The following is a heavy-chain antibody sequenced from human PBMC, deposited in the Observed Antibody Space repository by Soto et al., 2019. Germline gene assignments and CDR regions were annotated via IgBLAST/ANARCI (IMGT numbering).Heavy chain of an antibody. CDR1: GYTFTNYE. V-gene: IGHV1-2*04. Sequence: XSVKVSYKASGYTFTNYEMHLVRHTPGQGLEWMGWINPNSGGTKYAQKFQGWVTMTRDTSISTAYMELSRMRSDDTAVYYCASWSDPEDAFDIWGQGTMVTVSS. CDR2: INPNSGGT. J-gene: IGHJ3*02. CDR3: ASWSDPEDAFDI.